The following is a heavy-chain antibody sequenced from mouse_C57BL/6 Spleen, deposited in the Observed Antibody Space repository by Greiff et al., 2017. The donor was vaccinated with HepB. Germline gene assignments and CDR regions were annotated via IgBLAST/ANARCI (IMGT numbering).Heavy chain of an antibody. CDR2: IYPGSGST. D-gene: IGHD6-1*01. V-gene: IGHV1-55*01. J-gene: IGHJ1*03. CDR1: GYTFTSYW. CDR3: ARGGVRGSGGYFEV. Sequence: QVQLQQPGAELVKPGASVKMSCKASGYTFTSYWITWVKQRPGQGLEWIGDIYPGSGSTNYNEKFKSKATLTVDTSSSTAYMQLSSLTSEDSAVYDCARGGVRGSGGYFEVWGTGTTVTGSS.